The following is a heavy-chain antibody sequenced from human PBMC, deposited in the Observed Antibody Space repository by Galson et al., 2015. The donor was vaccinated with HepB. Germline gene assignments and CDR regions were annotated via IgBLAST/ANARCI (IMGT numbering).Heavy chain of an antibody. CDR2: TYCRSKCYN. V-gene: IGHV6-1*01. Sequence: CAISGDSVSSNTAAWNWIRQSPSRGLEWLGRTYCRSKCYNDYALPVKSRITINADTSKNQFSLQLNSVTPEDTAVYYCARDPLTNYDVLTGHYSTAGFDCWGQGSLVTVSS. D-gene: IGHD3-9*01. CDR3: ARDPLTNYDVLTGHYSTAGFDC. J-gene: IGHJ4*02. CDR1: GDSVSSNTAA.